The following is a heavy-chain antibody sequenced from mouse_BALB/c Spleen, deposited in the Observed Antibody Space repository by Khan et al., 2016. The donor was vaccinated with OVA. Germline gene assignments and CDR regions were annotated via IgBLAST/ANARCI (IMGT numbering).Heavy chain of an antibody. Sequence: EVQLLETGGGLVQFGGSRGLSCEGSGFTFSGFWMSWVRQTPGKTLEWIGAINSDGSVINYAPSIKDRFTIFRDNDKSTLYLQMSNVRSEDTATYFCMIYAMDYWGQGTSVTVSS. V-gene: IGHV11-2*02. CDR1: GFTFSGFW. J-gene: IGHJ4*01. CDR2: INSDGSVI. CDR3: MIYAMDY.